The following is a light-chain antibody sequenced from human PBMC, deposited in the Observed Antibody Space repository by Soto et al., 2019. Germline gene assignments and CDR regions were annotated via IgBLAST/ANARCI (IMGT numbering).Light chain of an antibody. CDR3: QNYKSAPNT. CDR2: AAS. Sequence: DIKMTQSPSSLSASVGDRVTITCRASQDISNYLAWYQQKPGKVPKLLIYAASTLQTGVQSRFSGSGSGTVFTLTINSLQPEDVATYYCQNYKSAPNTFGRGTRLEIK. V-gene: IGKV1-27*01. CDR1: QDISNY. J-gene: IGKJ2*01.